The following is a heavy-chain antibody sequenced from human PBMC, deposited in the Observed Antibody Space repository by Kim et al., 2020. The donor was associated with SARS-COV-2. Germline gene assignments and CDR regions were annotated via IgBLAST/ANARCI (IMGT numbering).Heavy chain of an antibody. V-gene: IGHV4-59*01. D-gene: IGHD3-10*01. Sequence: SLTSRVTISVDTSKNQFSLKLSSVTAADTAVYYCARDRGGAYYYYYGMDVWGQGTTVTVSS. CDR3: ARDRGGAYYYYYGMDV. J-gene: IGHJ6*02.